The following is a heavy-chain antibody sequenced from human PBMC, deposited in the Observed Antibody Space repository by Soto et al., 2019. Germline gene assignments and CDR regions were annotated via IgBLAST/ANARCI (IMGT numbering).Heavy chain of an antibody. CDR3: ARNAGYGMDV. CDR1: GFSLSTSGMR. J-gene: IGHJ6*02. V-gene: IGHV2-70*04. CDR2: IDWDDDK. Sequence: SGPTLVNPTQTLTLTCTFSGFSLSTSGMRVSWIRQPPGKALELLERIDWDDDKFYSTSLKTRLTISKDTSKNQVVLTMTNMDPVDTATYYCARNAGYGMDVWGHGTTVTVSS.